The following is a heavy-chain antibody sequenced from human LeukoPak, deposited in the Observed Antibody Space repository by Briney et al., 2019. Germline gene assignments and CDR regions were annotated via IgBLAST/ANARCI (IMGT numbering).Heavy chain of an antibody. CDR3: ARHLSGVTGYTYGRGIDY. CDR2: ISYSSTYI. Sequence: GGSLRLSCAASGFTFSSYSMNWVRQAPGKGLEWVSSISYSSTYIYYADSVKGRLTISRDNAKTSLYLQMNTLRAEDTAVYYCARHLSGVTGYTYGRGIDYWGQGTLVTVSS. J-gene: IGHJ4*02. D-gene: IGHD5-18*01. CDR1: GFTFSSYS. V-gene: IGHV3-21*01.